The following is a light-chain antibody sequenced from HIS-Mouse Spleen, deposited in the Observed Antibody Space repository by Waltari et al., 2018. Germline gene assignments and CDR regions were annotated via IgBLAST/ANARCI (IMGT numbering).Light chain of an antibody. Sequence: QTVVTQEPSFSVSPGGTVTLTCGLSSGSVSTSYYPSWYQPTPGQAPRTLIYSTNTRPSGGPERFSGSILGNKAALTITGAQADDESDYYCVLYMGSGIWVFGGGTKLTVL. CDR3: VLYMGSGIWV. V-gene: IGLV8-61*01. J-gene: IGLJ3*02. CDR2: STN. CDR1: SGSVSTSYY.